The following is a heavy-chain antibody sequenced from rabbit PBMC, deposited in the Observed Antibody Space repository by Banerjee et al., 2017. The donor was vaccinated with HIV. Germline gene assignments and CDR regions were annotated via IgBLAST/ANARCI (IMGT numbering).Heavy chain of an antibody. V-gene: IGHV1S40*01. D-gene: IGHD6-1*01. CDR3: ARDTDGDGGDAYAL. CDR2: IYAGSSGST. CDR1: GFSFSSSYY. J-gene: IGHJ3*01. Sequence: QSLEESGGDLVKPGASLTLTCTASGFSFSSSYYMCWVRQAPGKGLEWIACIYAGSSGSTYYASWAKGRFTISKTSSTTVTLQMTSLTAADTATYFCARDTDGDGGDAYALWGQGTLVTVS.